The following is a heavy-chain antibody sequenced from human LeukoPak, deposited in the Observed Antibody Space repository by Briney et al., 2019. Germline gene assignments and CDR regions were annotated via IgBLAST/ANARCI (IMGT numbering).Heavy chain of an antibody. V-gene: IGHV3-30*04. J-gene: IGHJ4*02. Sequence: TGGSLRLSCAASGSTFSSYAMHWVRQAPGKGLEWVAVISYDGSNKYYADSVKGRFTISRDNSKNTLYLQMNSLRAEDTAVYYCAKDRSGRESGNQRDDYWGQGTLVTVSS. CDR2: ISYDGSNK. D-gene: IGHD1-14*01. CDR3: AKDRSGRESGNQRDDY. CDR1: GSTFSSYA.